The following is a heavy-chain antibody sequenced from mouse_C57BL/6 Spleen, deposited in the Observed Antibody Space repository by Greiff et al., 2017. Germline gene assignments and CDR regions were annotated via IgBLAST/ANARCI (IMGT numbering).Heavy chain of an antibody. CDR1: GYTFTSYG. CDR2: IYPRSGNT. V-gene: IGHV1-81*01. CDR3: ATSLGQDWFAY. Sequence: QVQLQQSGAELARPGASVKLSCKASGYTFTSYGISWVKQRTGQGLEWIGEIYPRSGNTYYNEKFKGKATLTADKSSSTAYMELRSLTSEDSAVYFCATSLGQDWFAYWGQGTLVTVSA. D-gene: IGHD4-1*01. J-gene: IGHJ3*01.